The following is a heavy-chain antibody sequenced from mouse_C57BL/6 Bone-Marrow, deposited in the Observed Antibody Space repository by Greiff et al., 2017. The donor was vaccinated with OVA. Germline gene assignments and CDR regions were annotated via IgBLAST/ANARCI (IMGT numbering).Heavy chain of an antibody. V-gene: IGHV7-1*01. Sequence: EVMLVESGGGLVQSGRSLRLSCATSGFTFSDFYMEWVRQAPGKGLEWIAASRNKANDYTTEYSASVKGRFIVSRDTSQSILYLQMNALRAEDTAIYYCARDATGTPSYWYFDVWGTGTTVTVSS. CDR3: ARDATGTPSYWYFDV. CDR2: SRNKANDYTT. D-gene: IGHD4-1*01. J-gene: IGHJ1*03. CDR1: GFTFSDFY.